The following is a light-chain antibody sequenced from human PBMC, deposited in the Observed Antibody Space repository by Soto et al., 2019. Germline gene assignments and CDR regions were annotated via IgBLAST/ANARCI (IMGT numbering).Light chain of an antibody. Sequence: ETVLTQSPGTLSLSPGERATLSCRASQSSSSYFTWYQQRPGQAPRRLIYAASRRATGIPDRFSGSGSGTDFTLTISRLEPEDFAVYYCQQYSTSPITFGQGTRLEIK. CDR3: QQYSTSPIT. CDR1: QSSSSY. CDR2: AAS. V-gene: IGKV3-20*01. J-gene: IGKJ5*01.